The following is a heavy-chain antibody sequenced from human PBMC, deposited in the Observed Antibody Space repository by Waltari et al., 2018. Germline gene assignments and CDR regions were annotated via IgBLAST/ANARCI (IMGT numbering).Heavy chain of an antibody. CDR1: GFTFSSYE. D-gene: IGHD2-21*02. V-gene: IGHV3-48*03. CDR3: ARGLVGDGDCSDY. J-gene: IGHJ4*02. CDR2: ISNNGGEI. Sequence: EVQLVESGGGLVQPGGSLRLSCAASGFTFSSYEMNWVRQAPGKGLEWISYISNNGGEIYYADSVKGRFTISRDNAKNSLYLQMNSLRAEDTAVYYCARGLVGDGDCSDYWGQGTLVTVSS.